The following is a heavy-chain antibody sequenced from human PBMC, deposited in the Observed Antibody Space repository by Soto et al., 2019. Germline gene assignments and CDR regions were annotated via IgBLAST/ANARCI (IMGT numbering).Heavy chain of an antibody. D-gene: IGHD2-15*01. CDR3: APLSVSLSGPYGIHV. CDR1: GYSVTSSDYY. CDR2: MFYSGLT. J-gene: IGHJ6*02. V-gene: IGHV4-39*01. Sequence: PSETLSLTCSVSGYSVTSSDYYWAWIRQPPGTGLEWIGSMFYSGLTYYNPSLKSRVTLSVDTSKNQFSVRLNSVTAADTAVYYCAPLSVSLSGPYGIHVWGQGTTVTVS.